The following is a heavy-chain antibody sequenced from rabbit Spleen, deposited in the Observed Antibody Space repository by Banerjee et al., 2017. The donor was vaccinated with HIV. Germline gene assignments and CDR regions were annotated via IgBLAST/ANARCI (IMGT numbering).Heavy chain of an antibody. Sequence: QELLVESGGGLVQPAGSLTLTCKASGLDFSSSYWICWVRQAPGKGLEWIACIDVVKSDNSYYASGAKGRFTISKTSSTTVTLQMTSLTAADTATYFCARDSAGREDFNLWGPGTLVTVS. CDR3: ARDSAGREDFNL. J-gene: IGHJ4*01. D-gene: IGHD4-2*01. CDR1: GLDFSSSYW. V-gene: IGHV1S45*01. CDR2: IDVVKSDNS.